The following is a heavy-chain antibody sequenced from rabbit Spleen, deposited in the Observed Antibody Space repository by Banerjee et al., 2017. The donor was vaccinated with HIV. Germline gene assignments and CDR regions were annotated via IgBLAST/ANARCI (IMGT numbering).Heavy chain of an antibody. CDR2: IYVAGSGST. Sequence: QQLVESGGGLVKPGASLTLTCTASGFSFSSSYYMCWVRQAPGKGLEWIACIYVAGSGSTYYANWAKGRFTISKTSTTVTLQMTSLTAADTATYFCARDRRDYNYNWVGGAYDLWGPGTLVTVS. D-gene: IGHD6-1*01. CDR1: GFSFSSSYY. V-gene: IGHV1S40*01. J-gene: IGHJ4*01. CDR3: ARDRRDYNYNWVGGAYDL.